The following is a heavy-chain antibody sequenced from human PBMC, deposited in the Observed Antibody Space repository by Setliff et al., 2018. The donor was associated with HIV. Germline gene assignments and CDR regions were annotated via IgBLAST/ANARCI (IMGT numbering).Heavy chain of an antibody. V-gene: IGHV1-69*13. J-gene: IGHJ2*01. CDR3: ARDDHYYDTGSIYSDWYFDV. CDR2: IIPMFGST. CDR1: GGTFRKYS. Sequence: SVKVSCKASGGTFRKYSISWVRQAPGQGLEWVGGIIPMFGSTTYAQKFYGRVTITADESTDTVEMELTSLTSEDTAMYYCARDDHYYDTGSIYSDWYFDVWGPATQVTVSS. D-gene: IGHD3-10*01.